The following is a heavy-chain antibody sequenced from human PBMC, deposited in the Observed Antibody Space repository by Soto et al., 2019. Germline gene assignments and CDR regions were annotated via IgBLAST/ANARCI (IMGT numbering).Heavy chain of an antibody. J-gene: IGHJ4*02. Sequence: SETLSLACTVSGGSISSGDYYWSWIRQPPGKGLEWIGYSYYSGSTHNNPSLKSRVTITVDTSKNQFSLKLSSVTAADTAVYYCARAAYYGSGESLPHGYWGQGTLVTVSS. CDR2: SYYSGST. D-gene: IGHD3-10*01. CDR3: ARAAYYGSGESLPHGY. CDR1: GGSISSGDYY. V-gene: IGHV4-30-4*01.